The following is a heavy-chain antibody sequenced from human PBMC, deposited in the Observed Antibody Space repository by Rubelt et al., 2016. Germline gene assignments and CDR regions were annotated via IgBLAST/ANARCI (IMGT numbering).Heavy chain of an antibody. CDR3: ARDFRDMYYYYGMDV. D-gene: IGHD3-9*01. Sequence: TVSSNYMSWVRQAPGKGLEWVSVIYSGGSTYYADSVKGRFTISRHNSKNTLYLQMNSLRAEDTAVYYCARDFRDMYYYYGMDVWGQGTTVTVSS. J-gene: IGHJ6*02. V-gene: IGHV3-53*04. CDR2: IYSGGST. CDR1: TVSSNY.